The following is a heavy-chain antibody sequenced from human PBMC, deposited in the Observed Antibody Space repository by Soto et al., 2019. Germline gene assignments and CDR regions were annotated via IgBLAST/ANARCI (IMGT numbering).Heavy chain of an antibody. CDR3: ARKGRYCSGGSCYSRAFDI. V-gene: IGHV3-11*01. CDR2: ISSSGSTI. Sequence: GGSLRLSCAASGFTFSDYYMSWIRQAPGKGLEWVSYISSSGSTIYYADSVKGRFTISRDNAKNSLYLQMNSLRAEDTAVYYCARKGRYCSGGSCYSRAFDIWGQGTMVTVSS. CDR1: GFTFSDYY. J-gene: IGHJ3*02. D-gene: IGHD2-15*01.